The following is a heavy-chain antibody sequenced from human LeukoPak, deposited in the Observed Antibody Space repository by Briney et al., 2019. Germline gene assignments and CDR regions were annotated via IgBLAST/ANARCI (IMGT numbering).Heavy chain of an antibody. CDR1: GFTFTGYW. CDR2: IKEDGIEK. J-gene: IGHJ4*02. D-gene: IGHD3-10*01. Sequence: WGSLRLSCAAPGFTFTGYWMSWVRQAPGKGLEWVANIKEDGIEKYYVDSVKGRFTISRDNAKNSLYLQMNSLRAEDTDVYYCESPSVGWGQETLDTVSS. V-gene: IGHV3-7*05. CDR3: ESPSVG.